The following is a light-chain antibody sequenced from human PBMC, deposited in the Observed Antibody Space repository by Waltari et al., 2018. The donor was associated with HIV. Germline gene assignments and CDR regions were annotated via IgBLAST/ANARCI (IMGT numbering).Light chain of an antibody. J-gene: IGLJ3*02. V-gene: IGLV1-47*01. CDR2: WTT. CDR3: AVWDNSLSAQV. Sequence: QSVLTQSPSISGTPGQRVAISCSGSRSNIGNSYVSWYQQVPGTTPKLLIFWTTQRPSGVSDRFSGSVSGTSASLAISGLRSDDEANYYCAVWDNSLSAQVFGGGTTLTVL. CDR1: RSNIGNSY.